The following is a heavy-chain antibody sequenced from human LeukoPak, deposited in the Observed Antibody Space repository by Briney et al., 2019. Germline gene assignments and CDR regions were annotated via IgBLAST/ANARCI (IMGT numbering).Heavy chain of an antibody. D-gene: IGHD5-12*01. CDR3: AREAKGYSGFTY. CDR1: GGSISSSSYY. J-gene: IGHJ4*02. Sequence: SETLSLTCTVSGGSISSSSYYWSWIRQPPGKGLEWIGYIYYSGSTNYNPSLKSRVTISVDTSKNQFSLKLSSVTAADTAVYYCAREAKGYSGFTYWGQGTLVTVSS. CDR2: IYYSGST. V-gene: IGHV4-61*01.